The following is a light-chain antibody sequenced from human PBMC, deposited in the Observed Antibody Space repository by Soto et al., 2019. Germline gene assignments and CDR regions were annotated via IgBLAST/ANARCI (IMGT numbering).Light chain of an antibody. V-gene: IGKV3-20*01. J-gene: IGKJ5*01. CDR3: QQFGSSPIT. Sequence: EIVLTQSPGTLSLSPGDGATLSCRASQSLSSNFLAWYQHKPGQAPRLLLYGASSRATDIPDRFIGSGSGTDFSLTISRLEPEDFAVYYCQQFGSSPITFGHGTRLEIE. CDR2: GAS. CDR1: QSLSSNF.